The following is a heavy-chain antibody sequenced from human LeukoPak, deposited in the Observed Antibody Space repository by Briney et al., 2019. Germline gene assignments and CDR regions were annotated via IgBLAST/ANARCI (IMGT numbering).Heavy chain of an antibody. V-gene: IGHV4-61*02. CDR2: IYTSGST. Sequence: SETLSLTCTVSGGSISSGSYYWSWIRQPAGKGLEWIGRIYTSGSTNYNPSLKSRVTISVDTSKNQFSLKLSSVTAADTAVYYCAAQIAAAGTRWFDPWGQGTLVTVSS. CDR1: GGSISSGSYY. CDR3: AAQIAAAGTRWFDP. D-gene: IGHD6-13*01. J-gene: IGHJ5*02.